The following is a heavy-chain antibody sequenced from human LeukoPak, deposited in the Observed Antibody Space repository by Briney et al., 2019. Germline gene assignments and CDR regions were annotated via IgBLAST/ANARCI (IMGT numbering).Heavy chain of an antibody. CDR2: IKQDGSEK. J-gene: IGHJ4*02. Sequence: GGSLRLSCAASGFTFSNYWMSWVRQAPGKGLEWVANIKQDGSEKYYVDSVKGRFTISRDNAKNSLYLQMNSLRAEDTALYYCAREDQPRGTFDYWGQGTLVTVSS. CDR3: AREDQPRGTFDY. CDR1: GFTFSNYW. V-gene: IGHV3-7*05. D-gene: IGHD2-15*01.